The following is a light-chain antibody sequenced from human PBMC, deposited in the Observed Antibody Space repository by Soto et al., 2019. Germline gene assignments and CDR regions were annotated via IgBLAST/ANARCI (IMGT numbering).Light chain of an antibody. J-gene: IGKJ2*01. CDR1: QRVSSN. Sequence: EIVMTQSPATLSVSPGERATLSCRASQRVSSNLAWFQQKPGQAPRLLIYGVSTRATGIPARFSGSGSGTEFTLTISSLQSEDFAVYYCQQYGSSTYTFGQGTKVEIK. CDR2: GVS. CDR3: QQYGSSTYT. V-gene: IGKV3-15*01.